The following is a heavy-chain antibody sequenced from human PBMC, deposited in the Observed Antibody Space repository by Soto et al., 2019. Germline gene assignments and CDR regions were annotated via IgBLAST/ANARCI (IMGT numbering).Heavy chain of an antibody. V-gene: IGHV3-48*02. CDR1: GFTFSSYS. Sequence: EVQLVESGGGLVQPGGSLRLSCAASGFTFSSYSMNWVRQAPGKGLEWVSYIISSSSTIYYADSVKGRFTISRDNAKNSLYLQMNSLRDEDTAVYYCARESSSYNWFDPWGQGTLVTVSS. CDR3: ARESSSYNWFDP. J-gene: IGHJ5*02. D-gene: IGHD6-13*01. CDR2: IISSSSTI.